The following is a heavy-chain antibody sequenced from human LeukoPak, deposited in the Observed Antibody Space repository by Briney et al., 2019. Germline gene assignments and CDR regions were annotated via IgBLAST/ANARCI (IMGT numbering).Heavy chain of an antibody. J-gene: IGHJ4*02. CDR3: ARDSITGTFDY. Sequence: ASQTLSLTCTVSGGSISSGGYYWSWIRQHPGKGLEWIGYIYYSGSTYYNPSLKSRVTISVDTSKNQFSLKLSSVTAADTAVYCCARDSITGTFDYWGQGTLVTVSS. V-gene: IGHV4-31*03. CDR1: GGSISSGGYY. CDR2: IYYSGST. D-gene: IGHD1-20*01.